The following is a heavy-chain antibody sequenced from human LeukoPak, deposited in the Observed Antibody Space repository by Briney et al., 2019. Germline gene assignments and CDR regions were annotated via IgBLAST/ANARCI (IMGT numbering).Heavy chain of an antibody. J-gene: IGHJ4*02. V-gene: IGHV4-39*01. D-gene: IGHD5-24*01. CDR2: IYYSGSN. Sequence: SETLSLTCTVSGDSISSSSSYWGWIRQPPGKGLEWIGSIYYSGSNFDNPALKSRVTISVDTSRNQFSLKLSSVTAADTAVYYCARHRSGWLQSSFDYWGQGTLVTVSS. CDR1: GDSISSSSSY. CDR3: ARHRSGWLQSSFDY.